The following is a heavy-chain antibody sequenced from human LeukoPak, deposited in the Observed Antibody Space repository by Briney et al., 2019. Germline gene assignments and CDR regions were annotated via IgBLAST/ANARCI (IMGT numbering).Heavy chain of an antibody. D-gene: IGHD2-15*01. CDR2: ISSSGSTT. Sequence: LSLTCAVYGGSFSGYYWSWIRQPPGKGLEWVSYISSSGSTTYYADSVKGRFTISRDNSKNTLYLQMNSLRAEDTAVYYCAKDVTPVVAATGSYFDYWGQGTLVTVSS. V-gene: IGHV3-11*01. CDR1: GGSFSGYY. CDR3: AKDVTPVVAATGSYFDY. J-gene: IGHJ4*02.